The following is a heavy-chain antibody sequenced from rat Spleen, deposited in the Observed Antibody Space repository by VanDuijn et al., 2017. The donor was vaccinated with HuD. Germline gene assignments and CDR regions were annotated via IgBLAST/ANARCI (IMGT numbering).Heavy chain of an antibody. CDR1: GFSLSRHG. CDR2: IWGNGNT. CDR3: ARSYGGYTSNWFPY. V-gene: IGHV2-13*01. Sequence: QVQLKESGPGLVQPSQTLSLTCTVSGFSLSRHGVIWVRQPPGKGLEWMGVIWGNGNTNYNSALKSRLSISRDTSKSQVFLKMNSLQTDDTVIYFCARSYGGYTSNWFPYWGQGTLVTVSS. J-gene: IGHJ3*01. D-gene: IGHD1-11*01.